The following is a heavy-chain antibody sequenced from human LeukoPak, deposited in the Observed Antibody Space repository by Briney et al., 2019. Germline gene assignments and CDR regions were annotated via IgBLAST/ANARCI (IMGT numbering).Heavy chain of an antibody. CDR2: IYYSGST. Sequence: SETLSLTCTISGGSISSSGYYWGWIRQPPGKGLEWIGSIYYSGSTYYNASLKSRVTISVDTSKNQFSLKLSSVTAADTAVYYCARDEWLRLQEAVAGEDYYYYGMDVWGQGTTVTVSS. CDR1: GGSISSSGYY. D-gene: IGHD5-12*01. J-gene: IGHJ6*02. V-gene: IGHV4-39*07. CDR3: ARDEWLRLQEAVAGEDYYYYGMDV.